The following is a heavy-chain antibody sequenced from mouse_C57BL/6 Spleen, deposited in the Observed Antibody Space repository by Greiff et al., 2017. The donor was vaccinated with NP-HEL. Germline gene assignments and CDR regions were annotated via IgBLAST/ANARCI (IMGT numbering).Heavy chain of an antibody. CDR1: GYTFTSYG. CDR2: IYPRSGNT. CDR3: ARSGVTMAMDY. D-gene: IGHD2-1*01. Sequence: VQLQQSGAELARPGASVKLSCKASGYTFTSYGISWVKQRTGQGLEWIGEIYPRSGNTYYNEKFKGKATLTADKSSSTAYMELRRLTAEDSAVYFCARSGVTMAMDYWGQGTSVTVSS. V-gene: IGHV1-81*01. J-gene: IGHJ4*01.